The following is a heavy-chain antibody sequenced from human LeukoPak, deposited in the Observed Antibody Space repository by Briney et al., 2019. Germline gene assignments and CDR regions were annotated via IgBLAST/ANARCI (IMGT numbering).Heavy chain of an antibody. Sequence: GGSLRLSCVASGFSFRSYSMNWVRQAPGKGLEWVSYISSSSSTIYYADSVKGRFTISRDNAKNSLYLQMNSLRAEDTAVYYCARDLRGGADYWGQGTLVTVSS. J-gene: IGHJ4*02. CDR3: ARDLRGGADY. V-gene: IGHV3-48*04. D-gene: IGHD3-10*01. CDR1: GFSFRSYS. CDR2: ISSSSSTI.